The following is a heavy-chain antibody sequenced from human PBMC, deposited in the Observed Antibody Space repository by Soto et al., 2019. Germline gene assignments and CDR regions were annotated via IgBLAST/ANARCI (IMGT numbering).Heavy chain of an antibody. CDR3: ARDPYSGSYSYYFDY. V-gene: IGHV3-30-3*01. Sequence: GGSLRLSCAASGFTFSSYAMHWVRQAPGKGLEWVAVISYDGSNKYYADSVKGRFTISRDNSKNTLYLQMNSLRAEDTAVYYCARDPYSGSYSYYFDYWGQGTLVTVSS. J-gene: IGHJ4*02. CDR1: GFTFSSYA. D-gene: IGHD1-26*01. CDR2: ISYDGSNK.